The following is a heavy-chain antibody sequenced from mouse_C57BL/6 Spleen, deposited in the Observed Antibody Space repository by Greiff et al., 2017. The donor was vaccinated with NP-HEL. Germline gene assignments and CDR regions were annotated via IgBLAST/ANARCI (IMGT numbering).Heavy chain of an antibody. J-gene: IGHJ4*01. CDR3: ARQKTAQATTGYAMDY. D-gene: IGHD3-2*02. V-gene: IGHV5-6*01. Sequence: EVQLVESGGDLVKPGGSLKLSCAASGFTFSSYGMSWVRRTPDKRLEWVATISSGGTYTNYPDSVKGRFTISRDNAKNTLYLQMSSLKSEDTAMYYCARQKTAQATTGYAMDYWGQGTSVTVSS. CDR1: GFTFSSYG. CDR2: ISSGGTYT.